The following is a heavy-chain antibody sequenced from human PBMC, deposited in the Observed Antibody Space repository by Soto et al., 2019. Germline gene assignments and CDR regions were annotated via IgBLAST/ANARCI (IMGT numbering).Heavy chain of an antibody. V-gene: IGHV4-59*01. CDR2: IYYSGST. CDR3: ARGGTPYSSGWYPLGYYYMDV. CDR1: GGSISSYY. D-gene: IGHD6-19*01. J-gene: IGHJ6*03. Sequence: QVQLQESGPGLVKPSETLSLTCTVSGGSISSYYWSWIRQPPGKGLEWIGYIYYSGSTNYNPSLKSRVTISVDTSKNQFSLKLSSVTAADTTVYYCARGGTPYSSGWYPLGYYYMDVWGKGTTVTVSS.